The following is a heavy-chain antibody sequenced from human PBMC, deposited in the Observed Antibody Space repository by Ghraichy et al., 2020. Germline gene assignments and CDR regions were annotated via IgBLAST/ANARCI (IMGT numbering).Heavy chain of an antibody. V-gene: IGHV6-1*01. D-gene: IGHD6-13*01. CDR1: GDRVSSNSAA. J-gene: IGHJ5*02. CDR2: TYYMSKWYN. CDR3: AREGNSGFSNGWYVGTRFDP. Sequence: SQTLSLTCAISGDRVSSNSAAWNWIRQSPSRGLEWLGRTYYMSKWYNDYALSVRSRITIDPDTSKNQFSLQLNSVTPEDTAVYYCAREGNSGFSNGWYVGTRFDPWGQGTLVIVSS.